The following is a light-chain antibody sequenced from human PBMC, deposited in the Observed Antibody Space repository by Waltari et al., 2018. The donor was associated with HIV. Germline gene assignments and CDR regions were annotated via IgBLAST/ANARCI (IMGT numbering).Light chain of an antibody. CDR2: DDD. Sequence: SYVLTQPPSISVAPGKTAKITCAGINIGNRDVHWYQQKPGQAPILVIFDDDDRPSGIPERFSGSNSDNTATLTINRVEVGDEGDYYCQVWDSGSDHVFGSGTTVTVL. CDR1: NIGNRD. J-gene: IGLJ1*01. CDR3: QVWDSGSDHV. V-gene: IGLV3-21*01.